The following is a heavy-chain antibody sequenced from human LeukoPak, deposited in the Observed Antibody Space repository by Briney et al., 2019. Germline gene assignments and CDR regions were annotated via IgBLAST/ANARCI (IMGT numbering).Heavy chain of an antibody. CDR1: GFTFSSYG. D-gene: IGHD4-17*01. CDR2: ISYDGSNK. J-gene: IGHJ2*01. CDR3: AKDPCGGDYGVCWYFYL. Sequence: GGSLRLSCAASGFTFSSYGKHWVRQAPGKGLEWVAVISYDGSNKYYADSVKGRFTISRDNSKNTLYLQMNSLRAEDTAVYYCAKDPCGGDYGVCWYFYLWGRGTLVTVSS. V-gene: IGHV3-30*18.